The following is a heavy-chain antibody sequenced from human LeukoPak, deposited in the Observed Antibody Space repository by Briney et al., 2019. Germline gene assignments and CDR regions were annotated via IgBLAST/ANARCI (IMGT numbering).Heavy chain of an antibody. J-gene: IGHJ3*02. CDR1: GFTFSSYG. D-gene: IGHD3-22*01. V-gene: IGHV3-33*01. Sequence: TGRSLRLSCAASGFTFSSYGMRWVRQAPGKGLEWVAVIWYDGSNKYYADSVKGRFTISRDNSKNTLYLQMNSLRAEDTAVYYCARPMRYYYDFSGSWAFDIWGQGTMVTVSS. CDR3: ARPMRYYYDFSGSWAFDI. CDR2: IWYDGSNK.